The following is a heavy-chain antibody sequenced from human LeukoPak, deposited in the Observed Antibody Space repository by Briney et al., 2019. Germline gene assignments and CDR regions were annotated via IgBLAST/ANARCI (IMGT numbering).Heavy chain of an antibody. V-gene: IGHV3-53*01. J-gene: IGHJ4*02. Sequence: GGSLRLSCAASGFTFSSDGMSWVRQAPGKGLEWVSVIYSGGSTYYADSVKGRFTISRDNSKNTLYLQMNSLRAEDTAVYYCARGDYSGYWGQGTLVTVSS. CDR3: ARGDYSGY. CDR2: IYSGGST. CDR1: GFTFSSDG.